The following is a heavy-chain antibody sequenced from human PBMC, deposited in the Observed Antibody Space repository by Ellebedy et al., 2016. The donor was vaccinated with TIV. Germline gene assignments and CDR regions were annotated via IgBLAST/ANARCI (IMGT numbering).Heavy chain of an antibody. Sequence: GESLKISCAASGFNFGPYWMHWVRQAPGKGLVWVSHINSDESTTVYADSVKGRFTISSDNAKNTLYLQMNSLRGEDTAVYYCVRDRGNPDSFSIWGQGTMVTVSS. CDR2: INSDESTT. CDR1: GFNFGPYW. CDR3: VRDRGNPDSFSI. J-gene: IGHJ3*02. V-gene: IGHV3-74*01. D-gene: IGHD1-14*01.